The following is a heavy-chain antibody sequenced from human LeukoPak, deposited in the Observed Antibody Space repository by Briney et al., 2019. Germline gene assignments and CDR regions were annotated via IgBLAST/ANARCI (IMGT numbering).Heavy chain of an antibody. Sequence: SETLSLTCSVSGGSIRSTTYYWGWIRQPPGKGLEWIGSIYYSGNTYYSPSLMSRVTISVDTSKHQFSLNLSSVTAADTAVYFCARAPHFFDTSGSRYYFDYWGQGALVTVSS. CDR2: IYYSGNT. V-gene: IGHV4-39*07. CDR1: GGSIRSTTYY. J-gene: IGHJ4*02. D-gene: IGHD3-22*01. CDR3: ARAPHFFDTSGSRYYFDY.